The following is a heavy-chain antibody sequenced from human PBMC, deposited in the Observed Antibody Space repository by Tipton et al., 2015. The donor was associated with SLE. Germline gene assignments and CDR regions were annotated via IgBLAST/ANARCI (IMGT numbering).Heavy chain of an antibody. CDR1: GYSISSGYY. Sequence: LRLSCTVSGYSISSGYYWGWIRQPPGKGLEWIGSIYHSGSTYYNPSLKSRVTISVDTSKNQFSLKLSSVTAADTAVYYCARVGSGVDYWGQGTQVTVSS. CDR2: IYHSGST. J-gene: IGHJ4*02. V-gene: IGHV4-38-2*02. D-gene: IGHD3-10*01. CDR3: ARVGSGVDY.